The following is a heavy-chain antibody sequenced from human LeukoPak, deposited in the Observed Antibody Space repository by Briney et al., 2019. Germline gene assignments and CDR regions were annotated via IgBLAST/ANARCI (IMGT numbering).Heavy chain of an antibody. CDR1: GFTFSNAW. V-gene: IGHV3-15*01. J-gene: IGHJ4*02. CDR2: IKSKTDGGTT. CDR3: TTGDYDILTGYLSFDY. D-gene: IGHD3-9*01. Sequence: GGSLRLSCAASGFTFSNAWISWVRQAPGKGLEWVGRIKSKTDGGTTDYAAPVKGRFTISRDDSKNTLYLQMNSLKTEDTAVYYCTTGDYDILTGYLSFDYWGQGTLVTVSS.